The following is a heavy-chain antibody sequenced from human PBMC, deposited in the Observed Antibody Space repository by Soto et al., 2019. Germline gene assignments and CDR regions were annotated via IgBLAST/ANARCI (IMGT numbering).Heavy chain of an antibody. J-gene: IGHJ4*02. Sequence: SETLSLTCAVSGGSISSGGYSWSWIRQPPGKGLEWIGYIYHSGSTYYNPSLKSRVTISVDRSKNQFSLKLSSVTAADTAVYYCARVGDGYNPFDYWGQGTLVTVSS. V-gene: IGHV4-30-2*01. CDR2: IYHSGST. CDR1: GGSISSGGYS. CDR3: ARVGDGYNPFDY. D-gene: IGHD5-12*01.